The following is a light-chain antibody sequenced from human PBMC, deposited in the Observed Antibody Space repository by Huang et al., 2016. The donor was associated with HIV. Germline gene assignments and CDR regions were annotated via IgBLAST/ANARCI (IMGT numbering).Light chain of an antibody. V-gene: IGKV1-33*01. CDR1: QDITNY. J-gene: IGKJ1*01. CDR3: HQYDDFPRT. Sequence: DIQMTQSPSSLSASVGDRVTITCRASQDITNYLNWYQQKPGKAPKLRIYAASSLETGVPPRFSGFGSVTDFTLTINSLQPEDTATYYCHQYDDFPRTFGQGTKVEIK. CDR2: AAS.